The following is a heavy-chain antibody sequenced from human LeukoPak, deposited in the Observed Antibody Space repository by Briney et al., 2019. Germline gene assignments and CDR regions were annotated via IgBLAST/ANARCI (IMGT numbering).Heavy chain of an antibody. CDR1: GFTFDDYA. D-gene: IGHD2/OR15-2a*01. V-gene: IGHV3-9*01. CDR3: AKDRREYYYFDY. CDR2: ISWNSGSI. Sequence: GGSLRLSCAASGFTFDDYAMHWVRQAPGKGLEWVSGISWNSGSIGYADSVKGRFTISRDNAKNSLYLQMNSLRAEDTALYYCAKDRREYYYFDYWGQGTLVTVSS. J-gene: IGHJ4*02.